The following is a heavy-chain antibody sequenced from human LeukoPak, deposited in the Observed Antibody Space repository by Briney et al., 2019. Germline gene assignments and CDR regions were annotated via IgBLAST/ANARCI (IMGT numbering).Heavy chain of an antibody. CDR2: INSNSGGT. J-gene: IGHJ4*02. CDR3: ARGRGGANDAPSDY. Sequence: ASVKVSCKASGYTFSDYFIHWVRQAPGQGLEWMGWINSNSGGTKYAQKFQGRVTMTRDTSISIAYMELSSLRSGDTAIYHCARGRGGANDAPSDYWGQGTLVTVSS. D-gene: IGHD4/OR15-4a*01. CDR1: GYTFSDYF. V-gene: IGHV1-2*02.